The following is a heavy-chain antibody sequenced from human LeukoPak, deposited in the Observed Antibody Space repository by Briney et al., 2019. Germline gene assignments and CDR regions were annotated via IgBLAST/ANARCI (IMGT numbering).Heavy chain of an antibody. CDR2: IFSNDEK. J-gene: IGHJ6*03. Sequence: SGPTLVNPTETLTLTCTVSGFSLSNARMGVSWIRQPPGKALEWLAHIFSNDEKSYSTSLKSRLTISKDTSKSQVVLTMTNMDPVDTATYYCARSYCSGGSCYSYYHYYMDVWGKGTTVTVSS. CDR3: ARSYCSGGSCYSYYHYYMDV. V-gene: IGHV2-26*01. CDR1: GFSLSNARMG. D-gene: IGHD2-15*01.